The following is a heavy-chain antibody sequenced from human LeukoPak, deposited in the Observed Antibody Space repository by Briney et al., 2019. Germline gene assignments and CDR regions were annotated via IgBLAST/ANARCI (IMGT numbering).Heavy chain of an antibody. Sequence: PVGSLRLSCAASVFTVSSNYMRWVRQAPGKGLGWVSVIYIGGSTYYADSVKGRFTISRDNSKNTLYLQMNSLRAEDTAVYYCASNYYGSGSYQNDYYYYGMDVWGQGTTVTVSS. J-gene: IGHJ6*02. CDR1: VFTVSSNY. D-gene: IGHD3-10*01. CDR3: ASNYYGSGSYQNDYYYYGMDV. CDR2: IYIGGST. V-gene: IGHV3-66*01.